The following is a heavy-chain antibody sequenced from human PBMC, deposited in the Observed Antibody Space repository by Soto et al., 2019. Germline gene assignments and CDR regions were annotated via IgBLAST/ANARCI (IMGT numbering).Heavy chain of an antibody. V-gene: IGHV1-2*02. D-gene: IGHD3-22*01. Sequence: ASVKVSCKASGYSFTGHYMQWVRQAPGQGLEWMGWIDPKSGATKYAQKFQDRVTMTTDTSINTDYMYLSGLTSDDTAVYYCARDYDKSGYDYFDPWGQGTLVTVSS. CDR1: GYSFTGHY. CDR2: IDPKSGAT. J-gene: IGHJ5*02. CDR3: ARDYDKSGYDYFDP.